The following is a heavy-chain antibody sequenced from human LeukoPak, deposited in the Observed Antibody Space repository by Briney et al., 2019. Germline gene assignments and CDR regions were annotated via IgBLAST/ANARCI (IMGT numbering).Heavy chain of an antibody. V-gene: IGHV1-69*13. Sequence: GASVKVSCKASGDTFSTNAISWVRQAPVQGLEWMGGIIPIFGAPNYAQKFQGRVTITADESTSTAYMELSSLRSEDTAVYYCARGPPDFYGSGTYFVSWGQGTLVTVSS. J-gene: IGHJ5*02. D-gene: IGHD3-10*01. CDR3: ARGPPDFYGSGTYFVS. CDR1: GDTFSTNA. CDR2: IIPIFGAP.